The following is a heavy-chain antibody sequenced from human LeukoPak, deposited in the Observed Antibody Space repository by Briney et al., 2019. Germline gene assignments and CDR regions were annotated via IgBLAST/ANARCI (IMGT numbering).Heavy chain of an antibody. CDR2: ISSSSTYI. Sequence: GGSLRLSCAASGFTFSSYSMNWVRQAPGKGLEWVSSISSSSTYIYYADSVKGRFTISRDNAKNSVYLQMDSLRAEDTAVYYCARGGIITSYSFEIWSQGTMVTVSS. V-gene: IGHV3-21*01. CDR1: GFTFSSYS. CDR3: ARGGIITSYSFEI. D-gene: IGHD1-26*01. J-gene: IGHJ3*02.